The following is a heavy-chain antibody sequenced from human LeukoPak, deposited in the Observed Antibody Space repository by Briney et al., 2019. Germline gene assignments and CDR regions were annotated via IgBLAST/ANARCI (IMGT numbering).Heavy chain of an antibody. D-gene: IGHD2-15*01. CDR3: AVRYCSGGSCLDYFDY. CDR1: GGTFISYA. J-gene: IGHJ4*02. CDR2: IIPIFGTA. V-gene: IGHV1-69*05. Sequence: SVKVSCKASGGTFISYAISWVRQAPGQGLEWMGGIIPIFGTANYAQEFQGRVTITTDESTSTAYMELSSLRSEDTAVYYCAVRYCSGGSCLDYFDYWGQGTLVTVSS.